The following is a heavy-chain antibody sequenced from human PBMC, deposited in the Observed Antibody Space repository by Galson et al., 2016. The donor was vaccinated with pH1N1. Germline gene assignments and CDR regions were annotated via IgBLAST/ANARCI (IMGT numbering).Heavy chain of an antibody. CDR2: IIPLFGII. CDR1: GGSFSRLA. V-gene: IGHV1-69*13. CDR3: ATAGSGAHKFDS. J-gene: IGHJ4*02. Sequence: SVKVSCKASGGSFSRLAISWVRQAPGQGLEWMGGIIPLFGIINYAQRFQGRGTITADASTSTAYMELNRLRSEDTAVYYCATAGSGAHKFDSWGQGTLVTVSS. D-gene: IGHD4-17*01.